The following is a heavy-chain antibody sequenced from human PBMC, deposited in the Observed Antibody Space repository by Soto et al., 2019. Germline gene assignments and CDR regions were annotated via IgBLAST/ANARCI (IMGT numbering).Heavy chain of an antibody. CDR3: ARGRWISDGYYFDF. Sequence: SETLSLTCTVSGESISSADFYWSWIRQHPGKGLEWIGYMRHSGSTFYNPSLRSRLHISVGTSATMAYMEVISLRDEDTAVYYCARGRWISDGYYFDFWGQGTLVTVSS. CDR2: MRHSGST. CDR1: GESISSADFY. D-gene: IGHD5-12*01. J-gene: IGHJ4*02. V-gene: IGHV4-30-4*02.